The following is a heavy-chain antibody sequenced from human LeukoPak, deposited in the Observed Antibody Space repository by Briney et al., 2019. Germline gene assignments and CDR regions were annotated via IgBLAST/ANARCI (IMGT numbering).Heavy chain of an antibody. J-gene: IGHJ6*02. D-gene: IGHD4-11*01. CDR3: ARGNYRYYYYGMDV. V-gene: IGHV1-18*01. CDR1: GYTFTSYG. Sequence: GASVKVSCTASGYTFTSYGISWVRQAPGQGLEWMGWISAYNGNTNYAQKLQGRVTMTTDTSTSTAYMELRSLRSDDTAVYYCARGNYRYYYYGMDVWGQGTTVTVSS. CDR2: ISAYNGNT.